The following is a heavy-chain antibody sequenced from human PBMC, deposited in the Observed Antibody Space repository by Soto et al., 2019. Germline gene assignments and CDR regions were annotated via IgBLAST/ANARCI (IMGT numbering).Heavy chain of an antibody. CDR1: GFTLTCYY. V-gene: IGHV1-2*04. J-gene: IGHJ4*02. Sequence: ASVKVTSKASGFTLTCYYLHWVRQSPGQGLEWMGWINPNSGGTNYAQKFQGWVTMTRDTSISTAYMELSRLRSDDTAVYYCARAPMSRDYGSGSYYNLAIDYRGQGTLVTVSP. CDR3: ARAPMSRDYGSGSYYNLAIDY. D-gene: IGHD3-10*01. CDR2: INPNSGGT.